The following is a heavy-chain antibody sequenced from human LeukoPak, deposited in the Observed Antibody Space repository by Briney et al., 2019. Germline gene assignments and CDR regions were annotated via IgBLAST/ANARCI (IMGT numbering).Heavy chain of an antibody. V-gene: IGHV4-39*07. CDR3: ASKGYWFDP. J-gene: IGHJ5*02. D-gene: IGHD2-15*01. CDR1: GGSVSSSSYY. CDR2: INHSGST. Sequence: SETLSLTCTVSGGSVSSSSYYWSWIRQPPGKGLEWIGEINHSGSTNYNPSLKSRVTISVDTSKNQFSLKLSSVTAADTAVYYCASKGYWFDPWGQGTLVTVSS.